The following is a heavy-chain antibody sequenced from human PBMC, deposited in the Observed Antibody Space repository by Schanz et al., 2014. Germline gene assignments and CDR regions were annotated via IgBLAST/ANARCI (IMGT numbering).Heavy chain of an antibody. CDR2: IKKDGSEK. CDR1: GFSFSTYW. Sequence: EVQLVESGGGLVQPGGSLRLSCAASGFSFSTYWMSWVRQAPGKGLEWVANIKKDGSEKYYVDSVKGRFTISRDNAKNTLYLQMNTLRAEDTAVYYCARPPHDSSGYYPFDYWGQGTLVTVSS. V-gene: IGHV3-7*02. CDR3: ARPPHDSSGYYPFDY. J-gene: IGHJ4*02. D-gene: IGHD3-22*01.